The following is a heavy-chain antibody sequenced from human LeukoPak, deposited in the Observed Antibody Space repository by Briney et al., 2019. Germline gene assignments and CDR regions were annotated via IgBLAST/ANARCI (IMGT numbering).Heavy chain of an antibody. CDR2: ISAYNGNT. Sequence: ASVKVSCKASGYTFTSYGISWVRQAPGQGLEWMGWISAYNGNTNYAQKFQGRVTMTRDTSTSTVYMELSSLRSEDTAVYYCARDLRYCSGGSCFSAEYYYYYYGMDVWGQGTTVTVSS. V-gene: IGHV1-18*01. CDR3: ARDLRYCSGGSCFSAEYYYYYYGMDV. J-gene: IGHJ6*02. CDR1: GYTFTSYG. D-gene: IGHD2-15*01.